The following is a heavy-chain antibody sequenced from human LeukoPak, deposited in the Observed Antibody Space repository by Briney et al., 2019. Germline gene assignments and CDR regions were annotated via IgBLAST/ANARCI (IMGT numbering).Heavy chain of an antibody. CDR1: GYTFTSNY. CDR2: INPSGGST. V-gene: IGHV1-46*01. D-gene: IGHD5-24*01. J-gene: IGHJ5*02. Sequence: ASVKVSCKASGYTFTSNYMHWLRQAPGQGLEWMGVINPSGGSTIYAQKFQGRVTMTRDMATSTDYLEVSSLRSEDTAVYYCARDNSLRDTAWWFDPWGQGTLVTVSS. CDR3: ARDNSLRDTAWWFDP.